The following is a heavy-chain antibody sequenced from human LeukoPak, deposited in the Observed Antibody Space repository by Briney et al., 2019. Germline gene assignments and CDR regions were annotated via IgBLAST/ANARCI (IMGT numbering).Heavy chain of an antibody. J-gene: IGHJ4*02. CDR3: ASCSGGSCYSGRIDY. CDR1: GFTFSSYG. V-gene: IGHV3-21*01. CDR2: ISSSSSYI. D-gene: IGHD2-15*01. Sequence: KAGGSLRLSCAASGFTFSSYGMHWVRQAPGKGLEWVSSISSSSSYIYYADSVKGRFTISRDNAKNSLYLQMNSLRAEDTAVYYCASCSGGSCYSGRIDYWGQGTLVTVS.